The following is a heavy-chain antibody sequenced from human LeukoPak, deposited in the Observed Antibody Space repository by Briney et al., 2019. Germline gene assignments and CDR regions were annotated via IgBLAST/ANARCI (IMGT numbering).Heavy chain of an antibody. CDR2: INPSGGST. V-gene: IGHV1-46*01. Sequence: ASVKVSCKSSGYTFTRYGINWVRQATGQGLEWMGIINPSGGSTSSAQKFKGRVTMTRDMSTTTVYMEMTSLRSEDTAVYYCARDKKSELGGAIAGHYMDVWGKGTTVTVSS. J-gene: IGHJ6*03. CDR3: ARDKKSELGGAIAGHYMDV. D-gene: IGHD3-16*02. CDR1: GYTFTRYG.